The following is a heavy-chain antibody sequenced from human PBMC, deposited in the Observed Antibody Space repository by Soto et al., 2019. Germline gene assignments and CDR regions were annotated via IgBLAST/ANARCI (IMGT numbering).Heavy chain of an antibody. J-gene: IGHJ3*02. CDR2: IYWDDDK. V-gene: IGHV2-5*02. Sequence: PTLVNPTQTLTLTCTFSGFSLSTSGVGVGWIRQPPGKALEWLALIYWDDDKRYSPSLKSRLTITKDTSKNQVVLTMTNMDPVDTATYYCALDSGWYGAADFDIWGPGTMVTVSS. CDR1: GFSLSTSGVG. D-gene: IGHD6-19*01. CDR3: ALDSGWYGAADFDI.